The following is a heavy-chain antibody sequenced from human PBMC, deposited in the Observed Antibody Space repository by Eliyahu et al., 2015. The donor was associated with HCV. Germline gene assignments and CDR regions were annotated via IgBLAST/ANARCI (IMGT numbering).Heavy chain of an antibody. CDR3: AREGYSSSWYGNFLFDY. V-gene: IGHV3-33*01. D-gene: IGHD6-13*01. CDR2: IWYDGSNK. Sequence: QVQLVESGGGVVQPGRSLRLSCAASGFTFSSYGMHWVRQAPGKGLEWVAVIWYDGSNKYYADSVKGRFTISRDNSKNTLYLQMNSLRAEDTAVYYCAREGYSSSWYGNFLFDYWGQGTLVTVSS. J-gene: IGHJ4*02. CDR1: GFTFSSYG.